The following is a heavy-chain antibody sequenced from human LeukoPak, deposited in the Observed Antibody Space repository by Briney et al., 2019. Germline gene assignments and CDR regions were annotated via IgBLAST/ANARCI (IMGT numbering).Heavy chain of an antibody. CDR3: ARVPGLGYYGMDV. D-gene: IGHD1-14*01. CDR2: ISSSGDYR. CDR1: GFTFSDYY. J-gene: IGHJ6*02. V-gene: IGHV3-11*05. Sequence: GGSLRLSCAASGFTFSDYYMSWIRQAPGKGPEWISNISSSGDYRNYADSVKGRFTISRDNAKNSLYLRMSSLRGDDTAVYYCARVPGLGYYGMDVWGQGTTVTVPS.